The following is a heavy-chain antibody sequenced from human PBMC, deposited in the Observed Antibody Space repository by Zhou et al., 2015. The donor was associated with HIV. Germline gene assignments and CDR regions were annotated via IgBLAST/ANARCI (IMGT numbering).Heavy chain of an antibody. CDR3: ARGPEITLIVVPWTFDI. J-gene: IGHJ3*02. CDR1: GGTFSSYS. Sequence: QVQLLQSGAEVKKPGSSVKVSCKASGGTFSSYSISWVRQAPGQGLEWMGGIIPIFGTANYAQKFQGRTTITADETTSTAYMELSSLRSEDTAVYYCARGPEITLIVVPWTFDIWGQGTMVTVSS. CDR2: IIPIFGTA. D-gene: IGHD3-22*01. V-gene: IGHV1-69*12.